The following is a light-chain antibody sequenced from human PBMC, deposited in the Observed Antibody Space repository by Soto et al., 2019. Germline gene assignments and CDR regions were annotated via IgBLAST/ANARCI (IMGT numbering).Light chain of an antibody. CDR1: NSDVGGYNY. Sequence: QSALTQPASVSGSPGQSITISCSGTNSDVGGYNYVSWYQQHPGKAPQLMIYDVSNRPSGVSNRFSGSKSGNTASLTISGLQAEDEADDYCSSFSSSSTLVVFGGGTKLTVL. CDR2: DVS. V-gene: IGLV2-14*01. J-gene: IGLJ2*01. CDR3: SSFSSSSTLVV.